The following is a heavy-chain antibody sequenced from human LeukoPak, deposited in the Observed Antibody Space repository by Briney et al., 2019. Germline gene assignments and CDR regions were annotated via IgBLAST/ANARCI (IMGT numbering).Heavy chain of an antibody. CDR1: GFTLSNYW. CDR3: VRDVRGGHFVY. D-gene: IGHD3-10*02. Sequence: PGGSLRLSCAASGFTLSNYWMAWVRQTPGKRLEWVANIKQDESEKFYADSVNSRFTISRDNAKNSLYLQMDGLRAEDTAVYYCVRDVRGGHFVYWGQGTLVTVSS. CDR2: IKQDESEK. V-gene: IGHV3-7*03. J-gene: IGHJ4*02.